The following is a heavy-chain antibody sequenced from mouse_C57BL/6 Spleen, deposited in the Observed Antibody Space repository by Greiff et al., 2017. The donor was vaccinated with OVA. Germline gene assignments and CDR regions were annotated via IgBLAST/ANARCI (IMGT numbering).Heavy chain of an antibody. CDR1: GFTFSSYA. Sequence: EVKLVESGGGLVKPGGSLKLSCAASGFTFSSYAMSWVRQTPEKRLEWVATISDGGSYTYYPDNVKGRFTISRDNAKNNLYLQMSHLKSEDTAMYYCARNWVFDYWGQGTTLTVSS. J-gene: IGHJ2*01. CDR3: ARNWVFDY. D-gene: IGHD4-1*01. V-gene: IGHV5-4*03. CDR2: ISDGGSYT.